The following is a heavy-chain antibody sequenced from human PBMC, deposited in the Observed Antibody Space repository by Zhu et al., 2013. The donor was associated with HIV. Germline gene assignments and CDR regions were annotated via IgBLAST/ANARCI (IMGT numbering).Heavy chain of an antibody. CDR2: INPKNGGA. CDR3: ARVFGTWGHFDY. V-gene: IGHV1-2*02. CDR1: GYSFTGYY. Sequence: QIQLLQSGAEVKKPGASIKVSCKTSGYSFTGYYIHWVRQAPGQGLEWMGWINPKNGGANYAQTFQGRVTMTRDTSINTAYVEINSLTVDDTAIYYCARVFGTWGHFDYWGQGTLVTVSS. J-gene: IGHJ4*02. D-gene: IGHD3-10*02.